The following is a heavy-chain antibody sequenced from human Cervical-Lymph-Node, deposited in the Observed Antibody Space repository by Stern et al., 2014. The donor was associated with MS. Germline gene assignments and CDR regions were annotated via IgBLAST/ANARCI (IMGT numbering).Heavy chain of an antibody. V-gene: IGHV3-21*06. Sequence: EMQLVESGGGLVKPGGSLRISCAASGFTFSHYTMIWVRQAPGKGLEWVSSISRNTNFIYYADSVDGRFTISRDNSNNSLYLQMDSLRTEDTAVYCCARGGGVEADYWGQGTLVTVSS. CDR2: ISRNTNFI. CDR3: ARGGGVEADY. CDR1: GFTFSHYT. J-gene: IGHJ4*02. D-gene: IGHD3-10*01.